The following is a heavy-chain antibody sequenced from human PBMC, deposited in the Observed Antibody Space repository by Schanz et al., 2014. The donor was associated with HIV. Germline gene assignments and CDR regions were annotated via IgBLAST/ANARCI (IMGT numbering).Heavy chain of an antibody. CDR1: GYTFTGYY. J-gene: IGHJ4*02. D-gene: IGHD2-15*01. CDR2: INPNSGGT. Sequence: QVQLVQSGAEVKKPGASVKVSCKASGYTFTGYYMHWVRQAPGQGLEWMGWINPNSGGTNYAQKFQGRVTMTRDTSISTAYMELSRLRSDDTAVYYCARGSSGYCSGGSCPYGRYYFDYWGQGTLVTVSS. CDR3: ARGSSGYCSGGSCPYGRYYFDY. V-gene: IGHV1-2*02.